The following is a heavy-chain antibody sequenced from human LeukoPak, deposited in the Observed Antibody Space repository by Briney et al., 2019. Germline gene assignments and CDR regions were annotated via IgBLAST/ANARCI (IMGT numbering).Heavy chain of an antibody. V-gene: IGHV1-3*01. CDR2: INAGNGNT. J-gene: IGHJ5*02. D-gene: IGHD6-6*01. Sequence: ASVKVSCKASGYTFTSYAMHWVRQAPGQRLEWMGWINAGNGNTKYSQKFQGRVTITRDTSASTAYMELSSLRSEDTAVYYCARSHHFSSSSHISWLDPWGQGTLVTVSS. CDR1: GYTFTSYA. CDR3: ARSHHFSSSSHISWLDP.